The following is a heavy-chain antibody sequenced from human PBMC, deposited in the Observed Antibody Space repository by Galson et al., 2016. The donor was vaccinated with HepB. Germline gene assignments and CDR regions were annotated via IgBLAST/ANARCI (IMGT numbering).Heavy chain of an antibody. Sequence: SLRLSCAASGLTFTGYAIHWARQAPGKGLEWVAVISYDGSNKYYADSVKGRFTISRDDSKNTLYLQMDSLRPEDTAAYYCARVGFGRSYGQGFDYWGQGTLVTVSS. D-gene: IGHD3-16*01. CDR2: ISYDGSNK. J-gene: IGHJ4*02. CDR3: ARVGFGRSYGQGFDY. V-gene: IGHV3-30*04. CDR1: GLTFTGYA.